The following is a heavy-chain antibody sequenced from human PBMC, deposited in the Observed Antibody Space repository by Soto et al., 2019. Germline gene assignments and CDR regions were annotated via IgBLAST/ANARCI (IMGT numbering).Heavy chain of an antibody. CDR3: ARSEMTYNWND. CDR2: ISGSGEMT. D-gene: IGHD1-1*01. CDR1: GFTFRGDA. Sequence: EVQLLESGGDLVQPGGSLRLACAASGFTFRGDAMSWVRQAPGKGLEWVSSISGSGEMTHCAESVKGRFTISRDNSKNTLYLQMESLRAEDTALYYCARSEMTYNWNDWGQGTLVTVSS. J-gene: IGHJ4*02. V-gene: IGHV3-23*01.